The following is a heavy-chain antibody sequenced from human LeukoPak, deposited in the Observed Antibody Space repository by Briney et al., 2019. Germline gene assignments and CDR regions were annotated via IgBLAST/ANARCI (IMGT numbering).Heavy chain of an antibody. J-gene: IGHJ6*03. CDR2: MNPNSGNT. V-gene: IGHV1-8*03. CDR1: GYTFTSYD. CDR3: ARWAPAAVYYYYYYMDV. D-gene: IGHD2-2*01. Sequence: GASVKVSCKASGYTFTSYDINWVRQATGQGLEWMGWMNPNSGNTGYAQKFQGRVTITRNTSISTAHMELSSLRSEDTAVYYCARWAPAAVYYYYYYMDVWGKGTTVTVSS.